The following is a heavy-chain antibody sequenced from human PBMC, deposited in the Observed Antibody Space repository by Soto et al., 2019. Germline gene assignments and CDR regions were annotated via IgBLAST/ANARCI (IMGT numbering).Heavy chain of an antibody. V-gene: IGHV3-21*01. J-gene: IGHJ4*02. CDR1: GFTFSTYS. D-gene: IGHD6-19*01. CDR2: ISSSSYYI. Sequence: EVQLVESGGGLVKPGGSLRLSCAASGFTFSTYSMNWVRQAPGKGLEWVSFISSSSYYIYYSDSVRGRFSISRDYAKSSLSLQMNSLRAEDTAVYYCARPSLDGSGGSIDYWGQGTLVTVSS. CDR3: ARPSLDGSGGSIDY.